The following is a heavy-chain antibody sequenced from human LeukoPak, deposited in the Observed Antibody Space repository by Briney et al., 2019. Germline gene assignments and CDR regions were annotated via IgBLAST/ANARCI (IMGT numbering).Heavy chain of an antibody. J-gene: IGHJ4*02. CDR3: ARIGYSSSSFDY. Sequence: PGGSLRLSCAASGFKFDNYWMSWVRQAPGKGLEWVANIKQDGSVKYYVDSVKGRFTISRDNARNSQYLQMSSLRPEDTAVYYCARIGYSSSSFDYWGQGTLVTVSS. V-gene: IGHV3-7*01. D-gene: IGHD6-6*01. CDR2: IKQDGSVK. CDR1: GFKFDNYW.